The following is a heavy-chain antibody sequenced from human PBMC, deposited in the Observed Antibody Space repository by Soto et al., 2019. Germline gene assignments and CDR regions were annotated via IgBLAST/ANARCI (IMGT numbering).Heavy chain of an antibody. D-gene: IGHD3-3*01. Sequence: ASVKVSCKASGYTFTSYGISWVRQAPGQGLEWMGWISAYNGNTNYAQKLQGRVTMTTDTSTRTAYMELRSLRSDATAVYYCARDPMYYDFWSGYYSDYYGMDVWGQGTTVTVSS. CDR1: GYTFTSYG. J-gene: IGHJ6*02. CDR2: ISAYNGNT. CDR3: ARDPMYYDFWSGYYSDYYGMDV. V-gene: IGHV1-18*04.